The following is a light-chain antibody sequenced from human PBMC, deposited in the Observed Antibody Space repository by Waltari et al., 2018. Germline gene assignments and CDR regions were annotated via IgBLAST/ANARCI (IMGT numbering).Light chain of an antibody. CDR1: SSNIGTGHD. CDR2: GNS. CDR3: QSYDSSLSGGV. V-gene: IGLV1-40*01. Sequence: QSELTHPPSVSGAPGQRVTISCTGSSSNIGTGHDVHWYQQLPGTAPKLLIYGNSNRPSGVPDRFSGSKSGTSASLAITGLQAEDEADYYCQSYDSSLSGGVFGGGTKLTVL. J-gene: IGLJ2*01.